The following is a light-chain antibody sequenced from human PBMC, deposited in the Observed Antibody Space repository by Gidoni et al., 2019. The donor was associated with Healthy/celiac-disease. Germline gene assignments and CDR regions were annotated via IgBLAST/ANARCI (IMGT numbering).Light chain of an antibody. CDR1: QSVSSN. V-gene: IGKV3-15*01. CDR2: GAS. CDR3: QQYNNWPPGYT. J-gene: IGKJ2*01. Sequence: IVMTQSPATLSVSPGERATLSCRASQSVSSNLAWYQQKPGQAPRLLIYGASTRATGIPARFSGSGSGTEFTLTISSLQSEDFAVYYCQQYNNWPPGYTFXQXTKLXIK.